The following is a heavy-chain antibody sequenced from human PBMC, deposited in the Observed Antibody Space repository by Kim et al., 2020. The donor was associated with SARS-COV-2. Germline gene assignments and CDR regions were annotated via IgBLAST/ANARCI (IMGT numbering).Heavy chain of an antibody. Sequence: GGSLRLSCAASGFTVSSNYMSWVRQAPGKGLEWVSIIYSGGSTYYTDSVKGRFAISRDISKGTLSLQMNSLRAEDTAVYYCASPSGYDPGLSYWGQGTL. CDR3: ASPSGYDPGLSY. CDR1: GFTVSSNY. D-gene: IGHD5-12*01. V-gene: IGHV3-53*01. J-gene: IGHJ4*02. CDR2: IYSGGST.